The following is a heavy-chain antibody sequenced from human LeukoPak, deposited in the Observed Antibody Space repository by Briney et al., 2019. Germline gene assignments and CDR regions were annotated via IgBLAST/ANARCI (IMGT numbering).Heavy chain of an antibody. CDR2: IYPGDSDT. Sequence: GESLQISCQGSGYSFTSYWIGWVRPMPGKGLEWMGIIYPGDSDTRYSPSFQGQVTISADKSISTAYLQWSSLKASDTAMYYCAREGATTVTIPYFDYWGQGTLVTVSS. CDR1: GYSFTSYW. CDR3: AREGATTVTIPYFDY. D-gene: IGHD4-17*01. V-gene: IGHV5-51*01. J-gene: IGHJ4*02.